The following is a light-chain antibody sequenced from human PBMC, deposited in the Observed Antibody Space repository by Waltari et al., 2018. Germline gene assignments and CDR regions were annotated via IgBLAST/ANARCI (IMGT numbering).Light chain of an antibody. CDR1: QTLVNSDGNTY. Sequence: IVMTQTPLSPPVTPGKPASIPCRSSQTLVNSDGNTYLSWLQQRPSQPPRLLSYKISNRLCGGPDRFSGSGAGTDFPPKISSVEAEDVGVYYGMQATQSITFGEGTRLDIK. V-gene: IGKV2-24*01. CDR2: KIS. CDR3: MQATQSIT. J-gene: IGKJ5*01.